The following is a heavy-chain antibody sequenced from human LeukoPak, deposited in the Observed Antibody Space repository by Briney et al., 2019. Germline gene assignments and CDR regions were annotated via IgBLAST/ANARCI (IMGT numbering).Heavy chain of an antibody. CDR2: IYYSGST. V-gene: IGHV4-59*01. J-gene: IGHJ4*02. CDR3: ARGGYDSKGDY. CDR1: GGPISSYY. Sequence: PSETLSLTCTVSGGPISSYYWSWIRQPPGKGLEWIGYIYYSGSTNYNPSLKSRVTISVDTSKNQFSLKLSSVTAADTAVYYCARGGYDSKGDYWGQGTLVTVSS. D-gene: IGHD5-12*01.